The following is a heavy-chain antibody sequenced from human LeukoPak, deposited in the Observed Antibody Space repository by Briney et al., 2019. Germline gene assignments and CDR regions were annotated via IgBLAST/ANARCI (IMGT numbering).Heavy chain of an antibody. J-gene: IGHJ4*02. D-gene: IGHD3-9*01. CDR1: GGSISSYC. Sequence: KASETLSLTCTVSGGSISSYCWSWIRQPPGKVLEWIGYIYYSGSTNYNPSLKSRVTISVDTSKNQFSLKLSSVTAADTAVYYCARSPPYYDILTGYSLDFFDYWGQGTLVTVSS. V-gene: IGHV4-59*01. CDR2: IYYSGST. CDR3: ARSPPYYDILTGYSLDFFDY.